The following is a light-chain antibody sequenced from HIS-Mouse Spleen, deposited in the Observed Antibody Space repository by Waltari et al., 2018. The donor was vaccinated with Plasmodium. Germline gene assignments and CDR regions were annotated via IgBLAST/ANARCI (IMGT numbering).Light chain of an antibody. CDR1: KLGDKY. J-gene: IGLJ3*02. CDR2: QDS. CDR3: QAWDSSTAV. Sequence: SYELTQPPSVSVSPGQTASTTCPGDKLGDKYACWYQQKPGQSPVLVIYQDSKRPSGIPERFSGSNSGNTATLTISGTQAMDEADYYCQAWDSSTAVFGGGTKLTVL. V-gene: IGLV3-1*01.